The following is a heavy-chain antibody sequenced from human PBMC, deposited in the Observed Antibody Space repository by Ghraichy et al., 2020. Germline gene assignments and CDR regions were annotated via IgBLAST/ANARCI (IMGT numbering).Heavy chain of an antibody. CDR3: VKGWRAGSNINFYYYMDV. CDR2: ISGSGTYT. CDR1: GFTFSNYA. J-gene: IGHJ6*03. Sequence: GGSLRLSCAASGFTFSNYAMSWVRQAPEKGLEWVSGISGSGTYTYYADSVKGRFTISRDNSKSTLYLQMNSLRADDTAVYLCVKGWRAGSNINFYYYMDVWGKGTTVTVSS. D-gene: IGHD2/OR15-2a*01. V-gene: IGHV3-23*01.